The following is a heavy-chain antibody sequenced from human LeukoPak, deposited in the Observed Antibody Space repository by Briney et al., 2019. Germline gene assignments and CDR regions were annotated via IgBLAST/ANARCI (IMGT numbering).Heavy chain of an antibody. Sequence: GESLKISCQGSGYSFTNYWIGWVRQMPGKGLEWMGIIYPDDSDTRCSPSFQGQVTISADKSISTAYLQWSSLKASDTAMYYCARGLSIAAAPRWFDPWGQGTLVTVSS. CDR2: IYPDDSDT. V-gene: IGHV5-51*01. D-gene: IGHD6-13*01. J-gene: IGHJ5*02. CDR1: GYSFTNYW. CDR3: ARGLSIAAAPRWFDP.